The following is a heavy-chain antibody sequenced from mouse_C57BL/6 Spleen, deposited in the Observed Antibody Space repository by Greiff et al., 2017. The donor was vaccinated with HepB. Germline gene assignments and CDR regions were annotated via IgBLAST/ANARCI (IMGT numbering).Heavy chain of an antibody. V-gene: IGHV1-54*01. CDR1: GYAFTNYL. Sequence: VQLQQSGAELVRPGTSVKVSCKASGYAFTNYLIEWVKQRPGQGLEWIGVINPGSGGTNYNEKFKGKATLTADKSSSTAYMQLSSLTSEDSAVYFCARSDYGSSYLWYFDVWGTGTTVTVSS. CDR2: INPGSGGT. CDR3: ARSDYGSSYLWYFDV. D-gene: IGHD1-1*01. J-gene: IGHJ1*03.